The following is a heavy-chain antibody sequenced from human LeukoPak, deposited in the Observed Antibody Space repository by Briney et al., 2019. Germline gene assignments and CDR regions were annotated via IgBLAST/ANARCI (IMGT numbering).Heavy chain of an antibody. CDR1: GGSISSYY. J-gene: IGHJ4*02. D-gene: IGHD6-6*01. CDR2: MYNSVSI. CDR3: ARNSSSGFFDY. Sequence: SETLSLTCTVSGGSISSYYWGWIRQSPGKGLEWIASMYNSVSIHYNPSLKSRVTILVDTSKNEFSLKMRSVTAADTAVYYCARNSSSGFFDYWGQGTLATVSS. V-gene: IGHV4-59*08.